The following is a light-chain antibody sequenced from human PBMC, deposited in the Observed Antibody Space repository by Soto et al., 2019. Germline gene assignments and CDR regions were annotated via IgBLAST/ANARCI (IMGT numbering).Light chain of an antibody. CDR1: SSDVGSYNR. V-gene: IGLV2-18*02. CDR2: EVS. CDR3: SSYTSSSTLV. Sequence: QYALTQPPSVSGSPGQSVTISCTGTSSDVGSYNRVSWYQQPPGTAPKLMTYEVSNRPSGVPDRFSGSKSGNTASLTISGRQAGDEAEYHCSSYTSSSTLVFGGGTKLTVL. J-gene: IGLJ2*01.